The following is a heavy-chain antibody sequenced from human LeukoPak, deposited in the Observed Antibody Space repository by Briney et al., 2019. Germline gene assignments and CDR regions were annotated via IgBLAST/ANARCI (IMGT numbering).Heavy chain of an antibody. J-gene: IGHJ3*02. CDR1: GYSVTSYW. Sequence: GESLKISCKGSGYSVTSYWITWGRPRPGKGLEWRGKIDPSDSYTTYSPSFQGHVTSTSQKSIRTAYLQWSSLEAADSAMYYCARRKAVTATVDAFDIWGQGTMVTVSS. D-gene: IGHD6-19*01. CDR3: ARRKAVTATVDAFDI. CDR2: IDPSDSYT. V-gene: IGHV5-10-1*01.